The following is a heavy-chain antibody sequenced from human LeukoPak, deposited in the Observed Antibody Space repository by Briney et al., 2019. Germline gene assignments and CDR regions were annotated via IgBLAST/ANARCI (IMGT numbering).Heavy chain of an antibody. CDR1: GFTFGDYA. Sequence: PGRSLRLSCTASGFTFGDYAMSWVRQAPGKGLEWVGFIRSKAFGGATEYAASVKDRFTISRDDSKSIAYLQMSSLKTEDTALYYCTRAFCGGDCYYHFNSMALDYWGQGTLVTVSS. CDR3: TRAFCGGDCYYHFNSMALDY. J-gene: IGHJ4*02. CDR2: IRSKAFGGAT. D-gene: IGHD2-21*02. V-gene: IGHV3-49*04.